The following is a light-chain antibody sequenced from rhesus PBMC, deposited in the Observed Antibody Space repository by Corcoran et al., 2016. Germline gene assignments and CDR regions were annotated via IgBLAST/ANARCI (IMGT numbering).Light chain of an antibody. Sequence: DIQMTQSPSSLSASVGDRVTITCRASQSISNYLIWYQQEPGKAPNLLIYSASSLQSGVPSRFSGSGSGTEFNLTISSLQPEDFATYYCQQFKNYLDSFGQGTKVEIK. CDR3: QQFKNYLDS. CDR1: QSISNY. V-gene: IGKV1-41*01. CDR2: SAS. J-gene: IGKJ2*01.